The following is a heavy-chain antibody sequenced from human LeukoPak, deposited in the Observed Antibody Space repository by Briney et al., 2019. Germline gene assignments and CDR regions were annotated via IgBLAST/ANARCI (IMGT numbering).Heavy chain of an antibody. D-gene: IGHD3-10*01. V-gene: IGHV1-18*01. CDR2: INTYYAST. J-gene: IGHJ3*02. CDR1: GYNFRGYA. Sequence: GASVKVSCKASGYNFRGYAITWVRQAPGQGLEWMGWINTYYASTNQAEKLQGRVIMTADTSTNTAYMELRRLRSDDTAVYYCARDYFQSALVPASGAFDIWGQGTMVTVSS. CDR3: ARDYFQSALVPASGAFDI.